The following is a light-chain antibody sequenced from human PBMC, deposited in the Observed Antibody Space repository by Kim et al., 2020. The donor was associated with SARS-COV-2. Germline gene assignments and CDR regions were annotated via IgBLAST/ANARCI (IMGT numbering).Light chain of an antibody. J-gene: IGKJ2*01. CDR3: QQRSTWPYT. V-gene: IGKV3-11*01. Sequence: SLSPGERATLSCRASQSVSTYLAWYQQKPGQAPSLLISDASNRATGIPVRFSGSASGTDFTLTISSLEPEDFAVYYCQQRSTWPYTFGQGTKLEI. CDR2: DAS. CDR1: QSVSTY.